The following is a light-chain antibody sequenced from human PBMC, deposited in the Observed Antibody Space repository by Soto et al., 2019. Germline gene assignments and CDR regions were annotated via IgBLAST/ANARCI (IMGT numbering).Light chain of an antibody. J-gene: IGKJ2*02. CDR3: QQYNSYPCT. CDR1: QSISSW. CDR2: DAS. Sequence: DIQMTQSPSTLSSSVGHRVTITCRASQSISSWLAWYQQKPGKAPKLLIYDASSLESGVSSRFSSRGSGTEFTLTISSLQPDHFATYYCQQYNSYPCTFRQGTKLEIK. V-gene: IGKV1-5*01.